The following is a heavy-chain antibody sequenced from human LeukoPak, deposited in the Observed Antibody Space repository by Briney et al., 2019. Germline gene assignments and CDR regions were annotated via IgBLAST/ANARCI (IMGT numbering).Heavy chain of an antibody. Sequence: GASVKVSCKASGGTFSSYAISWVRQAPGQGLEWMGGIIPIFGTANYAQKFQGRVTITADESTSTACMELSSLRSEDTAVYYCARDYGDYEGGWFDPWGQGTLVTVSS. V-gene: IGHV1-69*01. D-gene: IGHD4-17*01. J-gene: IGHJ5*02. CDR2: IIPIFGTA. CDR3: ARDYGDYEGGWFDP. CDR1: GGTFSSYA.